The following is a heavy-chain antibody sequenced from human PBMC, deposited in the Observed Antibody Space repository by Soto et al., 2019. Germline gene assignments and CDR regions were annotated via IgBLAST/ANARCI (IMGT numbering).Heavy chain of an antibody. V-gene: IGHV3-43*02. J-gene: IGHJ3*02. CDR3: AKEGADILTGYDAFDI. CDR1: GFTFDDYA. Sequence: GGSLRLSCAASGFTFDDYAMHWVRRAPGKGLEWVSLISGDGGSTYYADSVKGRFTISRDNSKNSLYLQMNSLRTEDTALYYCAKEGADILTGYDAFDIWGQGTMVTVSS. CDR2: ISGDGGST. D-gene: IGHD3-9*01.